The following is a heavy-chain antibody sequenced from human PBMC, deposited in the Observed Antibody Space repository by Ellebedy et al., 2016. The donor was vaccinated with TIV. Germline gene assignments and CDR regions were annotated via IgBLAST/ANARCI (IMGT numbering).Heavy chain of an antibody. CDR1: GFPFSAYW. Sequence: GESLKISCAASGFPFSAYWMNWVRQVPGKGLVWVSRINGVGTSTSYADSVKGRFTVSRDNAQNTLYLQMNSLRAEDTAVYYCVRDRPLEWTEIMDYWGQGALVTVSS. D-gene: IGHD3-3*01. V-gene: IGHV3-74*01. CDR3: VRDRPLEWTEIMDY. CDR2: INGVGTST. J-gene: IGHJ4*02.